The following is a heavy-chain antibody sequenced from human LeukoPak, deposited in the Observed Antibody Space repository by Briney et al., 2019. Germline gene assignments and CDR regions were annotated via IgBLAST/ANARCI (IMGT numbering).Heavy chain of an antibody. J-gene: IGHJ3*02. CDR3: ARDSTSYSGYGRDAFDI. V-gene: IGHV1-18*01. CDR2: ISAYNGNT. Sequence: ASVKVSCKASGYTFTSYGISWVRQAPGQGLEWMGWISAYNGNTNYAQKLQGRVTMTTDTSTSTAYMELRSLRSDDTAVYYCARDSTSYSGYGRDAFDIWGQGTMVTVSS. D-gene: IGHD5-12*01. CDR1: GYTFTSYG.